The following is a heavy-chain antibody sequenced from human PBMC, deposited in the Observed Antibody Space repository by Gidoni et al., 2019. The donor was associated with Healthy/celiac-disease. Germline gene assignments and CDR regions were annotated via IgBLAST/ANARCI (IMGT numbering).Heavy chain of an antibody. J-gene: IGHJ4*02. D-gene: IGHD3-16*01. Sequence: EVQLVESGGGLVQPGGSLRLSCAASGFTVSSNYMSWVRPAPGKGLGWVSVIYSGGSTYYADSVKGRFTISRDNSKNTLYLQMNSLRAEDTAVYYCASLRGGAHFDYWGQGTLVTVSS. CDR2: IYSGGST. V-gene: IGHV3-66*02. CDR1: GFTVSSNY. CDR3: ASLRGGAHFDY.